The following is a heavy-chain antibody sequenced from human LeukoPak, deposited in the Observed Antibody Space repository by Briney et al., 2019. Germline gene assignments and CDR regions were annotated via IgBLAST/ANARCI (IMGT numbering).Heavy chain of an antibody. V-gene: IGHV1-8*03. CDR2: MNPKSGKT. D-gene: IGHD6-13*01. Sequence: ASVKVSCKTSGYTFTNYDINWVRQAPGQGLEWMGWMNPKSGKTGYAQKFQGRVTIIRNTSISTAYMELSSLRSEDTAVYYCARGYIAAAGTNDYWGQGTLVTVSS. CDR1: GYTFTNYD. CDR3: ARGYIAAAGTNDY. J-gene: IGHJ4*02.